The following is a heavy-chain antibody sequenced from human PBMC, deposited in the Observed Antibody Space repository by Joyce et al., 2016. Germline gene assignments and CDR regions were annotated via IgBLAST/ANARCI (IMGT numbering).Heavy chain of an antibody. CDR3: TTPSCAN. J-gene: IGHJ4*02. V-gene: IGHV3-48*03. CDR1: GIIFSSKE. D-gene: IGHD2-2*01. CDR2: INSDDSRI. Sequence: EVHLVESGGGLVQPGGSLRLSCAASGIIFSSKEMNWGRQAPGKGLEWISSINSDDSRIHYADSVRGRFTISRDNARKSLYLEMNYLRVEDTAIYYCTTPSCANWGQRSLVTVSS.